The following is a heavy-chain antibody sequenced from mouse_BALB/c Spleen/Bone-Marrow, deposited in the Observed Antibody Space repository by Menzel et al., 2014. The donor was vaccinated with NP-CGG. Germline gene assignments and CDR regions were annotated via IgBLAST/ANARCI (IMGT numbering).Heavy chain of an antibody. CDR2: IWGDGRT. V-gene: IGHV2-6-7*01. J-gene: IGHJ2*01. D-gene: IGHD1-1*01. CDR1: GFPLTDYG. CDR3: ARNYYDSSFYFDY. Sequence: VKLQESGPGLVAPSQSLSITCTVSGFPLTDYGVNWVRQPPGKGLEWLGMIWGDGRTDYNSALKSRLSISKDNSKSQVFLKMNSLQTDDTARYYCARNYYDSSFYFDYWGQGTTLTVSS.